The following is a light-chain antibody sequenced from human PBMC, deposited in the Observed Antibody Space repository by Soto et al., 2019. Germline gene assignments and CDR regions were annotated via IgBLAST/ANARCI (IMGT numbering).Light chain of an antibody. CDR3: MQPLQSWT. CDR2: LGS. V-gene: IGKV2-28*01. Sequence: IVMTQTPLSLSVTPGQPASISCKSSQSLLHSDGKTYLYWYLQRPGQSPQLLIYLGSNRASGVPDRFSGSGSGTDFTLKISRVEAEDVGVYYCMQPLQSWTFGQGTKVDIK. CDR1: QSLLHSDGKTY. J-gene: IGKJ1*01.